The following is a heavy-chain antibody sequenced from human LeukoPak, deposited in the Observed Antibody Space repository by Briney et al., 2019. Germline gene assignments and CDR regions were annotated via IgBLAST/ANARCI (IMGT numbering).Heavy chain of an antibody. Sequence: GALVKVSCKASGYTFTGYYMHWVRQAPGQGLEWMGWINPNSGGTNYAQKFQGRVTMTRDTSISTAYMELSRLRSDDTAVYYCARDNYYDSSGYLFDYWGQGTLVTVSS. CDR3: ARDNYYDSSGYLFDY. J-gene: IGHJ4*02. CDR1: GYTFTGYY. CDR2: INPNSGGT. V-gene: IGHV1-2*02. D-gene: IGHD3-22*01.